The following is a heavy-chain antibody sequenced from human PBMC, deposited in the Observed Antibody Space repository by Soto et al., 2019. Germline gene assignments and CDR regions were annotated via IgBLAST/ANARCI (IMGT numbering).Heavy chain of an antibody. V-gene: IGHV1-18*01. D-gene: IGHD6-19*01. CDR2: ISAYNGKT. Sequence: QVQLVQSGAEVKKPGASVKVSCKTSGYPFTSYGINWVRQAPRQGPEWMGWISAYNGKTSYTQKFQGRVTMTTDTSTSTAYMELRSLRSDDPAVYYCARDRLIAVTGLLHYWGQGTLVTVSS. J-gene: IGHJ4*02. CDR1: GYPFTSYG. CDR3: ARDRLIAVTGLLHY.